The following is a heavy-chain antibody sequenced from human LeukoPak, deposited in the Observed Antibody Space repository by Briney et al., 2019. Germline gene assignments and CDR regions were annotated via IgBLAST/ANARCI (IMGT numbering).Heavy chain of an antibody. CDR3: ARAVMSVYEVAAHGDY. Sequence: ASVKVSCKASGYTFIGYYMHWVRQAPGQGLEWMGWINPNSGGTNYAQKFQGRVTMTRNTSISTAYMELSSLRSEDTAVYYCARAVMSVYEVAAHGDYWGQGTLVTVSS. J-gene: IGHJ4*02. V-gene: IGHV1-2*02. CDR1: GYTFIGYY. CDR2: INPNSGGT. D-gene: IGHD6-19*01.